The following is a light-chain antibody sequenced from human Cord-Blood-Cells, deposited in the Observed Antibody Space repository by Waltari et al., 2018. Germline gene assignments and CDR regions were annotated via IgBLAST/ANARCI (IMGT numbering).Light chain of an antibody. CDR1: SSDVGSYNL. CDR2: EGS. V-gene: IGLV2-23*01. J-gene: IGLJ2*01. Sequence: QSALTPPASVSGSPGPSITISCTGTSSDVGSYNLVSWYPQHPGKAPNLMIYEGSKRPSAVSNRFSCSKSGNTASLTISGLQAEDEADYYCCSYAGSSTVVFGGGTKLTVL. CDR3: CSYAGSSTVV.